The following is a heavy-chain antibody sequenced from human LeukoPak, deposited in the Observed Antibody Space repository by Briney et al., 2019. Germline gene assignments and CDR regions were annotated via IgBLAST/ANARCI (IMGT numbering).Heavy chain of an antibody. CDR1: GFTFSWYA. J-gene: IGHJ4*02. Sequence: GRSLRLSCAASGFTFSWYAMHWVRQAPGKGLEWVAVISYDGSNKYYADSVKGRFTISRDNSKNTLYLQMNSLRAEDTAVYYCARGGSLYDTSGFYYLPFDYWGQGTLVTVSS. CDR2: ISYDGSNK. CDR3: ARGGSLYDTSGFYYLPFDY. D-gene: IGHD3-22*01. V-gene: IGHV3-30*04.